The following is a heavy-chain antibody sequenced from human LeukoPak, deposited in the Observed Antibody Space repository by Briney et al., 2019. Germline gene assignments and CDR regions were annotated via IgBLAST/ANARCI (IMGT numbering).Heavy chain of an antibody. CDR2: ISASNGNT. J-gene: IGHJ4*02. CDR3: ARALSRGYSGYDYGLGY. Sequence: ASVKVSCKASGYTFINYGVTWVRQAPGQGLEWMGWISASNGNTNYAQKLQGRVTMATETSTSTAYMELRSLRSDDTAVYYCARALSRGYSGYDYGLGYWGQGTLVTVSS. CDR1: GYTFINYG. V-gene: IGHV1-18*01. D-gene: IGHD5-12*01.